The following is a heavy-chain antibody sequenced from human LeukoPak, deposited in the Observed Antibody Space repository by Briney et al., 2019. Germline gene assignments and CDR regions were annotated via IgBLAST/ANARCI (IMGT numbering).Heavy chain of an antibody. CDR2: ISSSGSTI. J-gene: IGHJ4*02. CDR1: GFTFSDYY. Sequence: GGSLRLSCAASGFTFSDYYMSWIRQAPGKGLEWVSYISSSGSTIYYADSVKGRFTISRDNAKNSLYLQMNSLRAEDTAVYYCAREFRELRGSGSYPPFDYWGQGTLVTVSS. V-gene: IGHV3-11*01. CDR3: AREFRELRGSGSYPPFDY. D-gene: IGHD3-10*01.